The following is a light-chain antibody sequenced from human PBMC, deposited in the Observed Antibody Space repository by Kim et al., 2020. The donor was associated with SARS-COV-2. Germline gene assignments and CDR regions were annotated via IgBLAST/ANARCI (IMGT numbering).Light chain of an antibody. CDR3: QAWDSSNVV. CDR1: KLGDKY. J-gene: IGLJ2*01. V-gene: IGLV3-1*01. CDR2: QDS. Sequence: SYELTQPPSVSVSPGQTASMTCSGDKLGDKYSCWYQQKPGQSPVLVIYQDSKRPSGIPERFSGSNSGNTATLTISGTQAMDEADYYCQAWDSSNVVFGGGTQLTVL.